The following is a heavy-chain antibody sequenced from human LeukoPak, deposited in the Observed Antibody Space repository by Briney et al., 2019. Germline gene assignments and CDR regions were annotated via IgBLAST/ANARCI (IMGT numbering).Heavy chain of an antibody. CDR1: GFTFSSYG. V-gene: IGHV3-30*18. Sequence: GGSLRLSCAASGFTFSSYGMHWVRQAPGKGLEWVAVISFDGSTKYYADSVKGRFTISRDNSNNTLYLQMNSLRAEDTAVYYCAKQYPDQYCNGDSCPFDYWGQGTLVTVSS. D-gene: IGHD2-15*01. CDR2: ISFDGSTK. J-gene: IGHJ4*02. CDR3: AKQYPDQYCNGDSCPFDY.